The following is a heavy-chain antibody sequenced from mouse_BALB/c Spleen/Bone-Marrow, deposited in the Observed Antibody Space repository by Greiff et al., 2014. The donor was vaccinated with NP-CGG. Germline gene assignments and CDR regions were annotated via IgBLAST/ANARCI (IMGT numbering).Heavy chain of an antibody. V-gene: IGHV14-3*02. J-gene: IGHJ4*01. CDR3: SSYAMDY. Sequence: EVQLQQSGAELVKPGASVKLSCTASGFNIKDTYMNWVKQRHEQGLEWIGRIDPANGNTKYDPKFQGKATITADTSSNTANLQLSSLTSEDTAVYYGSSYAMDYWGQGTSVTVSS. CDR2: IDPANGNT. CDR1: GFNIKDTY.